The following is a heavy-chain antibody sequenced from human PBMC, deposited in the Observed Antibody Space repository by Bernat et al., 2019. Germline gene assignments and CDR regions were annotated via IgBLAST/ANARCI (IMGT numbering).Heavy chain of an antibody. Sequence: QVQLVESGGGLVKPGGSLRLSCAASGFTFSDYYMSWIRQTPGKGLEWVSYISSSGSTIYYADSVKGRFTISRDNAKNSLYLQMNSLRAEDTAVYYCARDQYYDFWSGSHDAFDIWGQGTMVTVSS. D-gene: IGHD3-3*01. CDR3: ARDQYYDFWSGSHDAFDI. CDR2: ISSSGSTI. CDR1: GFTFSDYY. V-gene: IGHV3-11*01. J-gene: IGHJ3*02.